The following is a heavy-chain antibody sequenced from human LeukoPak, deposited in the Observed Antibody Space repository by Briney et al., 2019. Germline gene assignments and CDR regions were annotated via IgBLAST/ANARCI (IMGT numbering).Heavy chain of an antibody. V-gene: IGHV3-21*01. CDR1: GFTFSSYS. CDR3: AGDLSAFCGGECAFHY. CDR2: ISSGSTYI. Sequence: GGSLRLSCTASGFTFSSYSMNWVRQAPGKGLEWVSSISSGSTYIYYADSVKGRFTVSRDNAQNSLYLQMNSLRAEDTAVYYCAGDLSAFCGGECAFHYWGQGTLVTVPS. J-gene: IGHJ4*02. D-gene: IGHD2-21*01.